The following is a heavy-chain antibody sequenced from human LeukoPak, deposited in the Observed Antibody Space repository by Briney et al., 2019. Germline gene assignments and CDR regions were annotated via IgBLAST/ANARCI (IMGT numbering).Heavy chain of an antibody. J-gene: IGHJ4*02. D-gene: IGHD6-19*01. CDR2: IYPGNSDT. Sequence: GESLKISCKASGYTFTNYWIGWVRQMPGKGLEWMGIIYPGNSDTRYSPSFQGQVTISADKSISTAHLQWSSLKASDTAMYYCARPRSGYTSGWYSDYWGQGTLVTVSS. V-gene: IGHV5-51*01. CDR3: ARPRSGYTSGWYSDY. CDR1: GYTFTNYW.